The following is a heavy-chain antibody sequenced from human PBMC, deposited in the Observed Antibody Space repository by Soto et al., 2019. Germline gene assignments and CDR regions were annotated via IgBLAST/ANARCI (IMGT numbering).Heavy chain of an antibody. D-gene: IGHD3-10*01. Sequence: GGSLRLSCAACGFTFSSYAMSWVRQAPGKGLEWVSAISGSGGSTYYADSVKGRFTISRDNSKNTLYLQMNSLRAEDTAVYYCAKYITMVRGVIIEAFDIWGQGTMVTVSS. J-gene: IGHJ3*02. CDR3: AKYITMVRGVIIEAFDI. V-gene: IGHV3-23*01. CDR1: GFTFSSYA. CDR2: ISGSGGST.